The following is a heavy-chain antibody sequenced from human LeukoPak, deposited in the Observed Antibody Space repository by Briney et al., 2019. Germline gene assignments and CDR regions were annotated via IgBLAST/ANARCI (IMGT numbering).Heavy chain of an antibody. Sequence: NPSETLSLTCTVSGYSISSGYYWSWIRQPPGKGLEWIGEINHSGSTNYNPSLKSRVTISVDTSKNQFSLKLSSVTAADTAVYYCALSIAARPAPGYWGQGTLVTVSS. J-gene: IGHJ4*02. CDR3: ALSIAARPAPGY. V-gene: IGHV4-38-2*02. CDR1: GYSISSGYY. D-gene: IGHD6-6*01. CDR2: INHSGST.